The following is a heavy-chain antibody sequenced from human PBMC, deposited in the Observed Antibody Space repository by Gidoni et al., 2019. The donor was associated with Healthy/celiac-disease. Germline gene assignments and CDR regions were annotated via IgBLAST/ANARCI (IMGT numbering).Heavy chain of an antibody. D-gene: IGHD6-6*01. CDR2: IYYIGST. V-gene: IGHV4-31*03. CDR1: GGSISSGGYY. CDR3: ARYSSSSKGPYFDY. Sequence: QVQLQESGTGLVKPSQTLSLTCTVSGGSISSGGYYWSWIRQHPGKGLEWIGYIYYIGSTYYNPSLKSRVTISVNTSKNQFSLKLSSVTAADTAVYYCARYSSSSKGPYFDYWGQGTLVTVSS. J-gene: IGHJ4*02.